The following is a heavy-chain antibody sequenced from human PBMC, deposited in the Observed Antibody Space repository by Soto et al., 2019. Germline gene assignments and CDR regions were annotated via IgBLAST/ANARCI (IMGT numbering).Heavy chain of an antibody. D-gene: IGHD3-9*01. Sequence: GASVKVSCKASGYTFTGYYMHWVRQAPGQGLEWMGGINPNSGAANYAQKFQGRVTITADESTSTAYMELSSLRSEDTAVYYCARDYDILTGPGLYYYGMDVWGQGTTVTVSS. CDR3: ARDYDILTGPGLYYYGMDV. V-gene: IGHV1-69*13. CDR1: GYTFTGYY. CDR2: INPNSGAA. J-gene: IGHJ6*02.